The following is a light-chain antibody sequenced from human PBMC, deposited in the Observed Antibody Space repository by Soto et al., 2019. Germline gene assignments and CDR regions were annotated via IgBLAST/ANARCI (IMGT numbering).Light chain of an antibody. Sequence: LTQSSGALSLSPREGASLSWRARQSVSNRHFAWYQQKPGQAPRLLIYRVSSRATGIPDRFSGSGSGTDFTLTISSLEPEDFAVYYCQQYGNVPLTFGGGTKV. J-gene: IGKJ4*02. CDR2: RVS. V-gene: IGKV3-20*01. CDR3: QQYGNVPLT. CDR1: QSVSNRH.